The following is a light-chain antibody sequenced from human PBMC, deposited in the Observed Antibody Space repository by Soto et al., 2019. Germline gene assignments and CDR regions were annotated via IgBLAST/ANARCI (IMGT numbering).Light chain of an antibody. J-gene: IGKJ4*01. CDR1: QSIRSW. CDR2: KAS. CDR3: QQYNSYPLT. V-gene: IGKV1-5*03. Sequence: DIQMTQSPSTLSTSVGDRVTITCRASQSIRSWLAWYQQKAGKAPKILIYKASSLESGVPSRFSGSGSGTDFTLTISSLQPDDFATYYCQQYNSYPLTFGEGTKVEI.